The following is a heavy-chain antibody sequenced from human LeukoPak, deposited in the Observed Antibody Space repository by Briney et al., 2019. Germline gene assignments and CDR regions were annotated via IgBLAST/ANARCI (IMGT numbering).Heavy chain of an antibody. V-gene: IGHV3-23*01. CDR3: AKITRHYYGMDV. J-gene: IGHJ6*02. CDR1: GFTFSSYA. CDR2: ISGSGGST. Sequence: SGGSLRLSCAASGFTFSSYAMSWVRQAPGKGLEWVSAISGSGGSTYYADSVKGRFTISRDNSKNTLYLQMNSLRAEDTAVYYCAKITRHYYGMDVWGQGTTVTVSS. D-gene: IGHD3-10*01.